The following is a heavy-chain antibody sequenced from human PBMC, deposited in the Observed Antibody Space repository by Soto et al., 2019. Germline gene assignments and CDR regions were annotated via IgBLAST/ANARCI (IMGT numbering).Heavy chain of an antibody. CDR2: ISTYNGNT. J-gene: IGHJ5*02. CDR3: VRDISSAFWSGDKGWFDP. D-gene: IGHD3-3*01. Sequence: QGHLLQSRAEERKPGASVRVSCKASGYTFTSYGVSWVRQAPVQGLEWMGWISTYNGNTKYAQKFKDRVIMTTDTSTSTANMEVRGLKSDDTAVYCCVRDISSAFWSGDKGWFDPWGQGTLVTVSS. V-gene: IGHV1-18*01. CDR1: GYTFTSYG.